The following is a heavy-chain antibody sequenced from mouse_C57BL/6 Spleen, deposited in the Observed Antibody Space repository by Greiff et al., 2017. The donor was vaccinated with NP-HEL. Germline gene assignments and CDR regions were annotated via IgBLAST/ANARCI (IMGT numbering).Heavy chain of an antibody. CDR3: ARSGEEGKISVYFDY. V-gene: IGHV1-52*01. CDR1: GYTFTSYW. D-gene: IGHD3-1*01. J-gene: IGHJ2*01. Sequence: QVQLQQPGAELVRPGSSVKLSCKASGYTFTSYWMHWVKQRPIQGLEWIGNIDPSDSETHYNQKFKDKATLTVEKSSSTAYMQLSTLSSEDSAVYYCARSGEEGKISVYFDYWGQGTTLTVSS. CDR2: IDPSDSET.